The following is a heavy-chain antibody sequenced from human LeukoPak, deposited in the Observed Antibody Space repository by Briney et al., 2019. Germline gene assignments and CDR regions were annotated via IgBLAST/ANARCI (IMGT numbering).Heavy chain of an antibody. D-gene: IGHD4-23*01. V-gene: IGHV4-30-4*01. J-gene: IGHJ3*02. Sequence: SETLSLTCTVSGGSISSGDYYWSWIRQPPGKGLEWIGYIYYSGSTYYNPSLKSRVTISVDTSKNQFSLKLSSVTAADTAVYYCARTVVQDALDIWGQGTMVTVSS. CDR3: ARTVVQDALDI. CDR1: GGSISSGDYY. CDR2: IYYSGST.